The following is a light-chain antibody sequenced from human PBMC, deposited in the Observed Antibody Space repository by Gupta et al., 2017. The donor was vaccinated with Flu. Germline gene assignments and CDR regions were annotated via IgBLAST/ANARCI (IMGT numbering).Light chain of an antibody. V-gene: IGKV3-20*01. Sequence: EIVLTQSPGTLSLSPGERATLSCRASQSVSSSYLAWYQQKPGQAPRLLIYGASSRANGIPDRFSGSGCGTEFTLTISRREPEDFAVCYCQHESNTPRPFGQGTKVEVK. CDR1: QSVSSSY. CDR2: GAS. J-gene: IGKJ1*01. CDR3: QHESNTPRP.